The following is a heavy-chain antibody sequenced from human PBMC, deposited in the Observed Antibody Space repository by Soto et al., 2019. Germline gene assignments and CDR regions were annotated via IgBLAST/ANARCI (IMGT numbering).Heavy chain of an antibody. V-gene: IGHV1-69*13. CDR3: FWAAGGITPPFDF. D-gene: IGHD3-16*01. CDR2: IIPIFSTP. Sequence: SVKVSCKTSGGTFGSYAISWVRQAPGQGLEWMGGIIPIFSTPNYAQKFQGRVTMTADESTSTAYMELSSLRSDDTAVYYCFWAAGGITPPFDFWGPGPLVTVS. J-gene: IGHJ4*02. CDR1: GGTFGSYA.